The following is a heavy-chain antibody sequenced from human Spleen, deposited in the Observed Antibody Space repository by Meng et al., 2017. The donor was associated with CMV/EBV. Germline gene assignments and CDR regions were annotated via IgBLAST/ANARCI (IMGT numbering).Heavy chain of an antibody. D-gene: IGHD3-22*01. CDR1: GFTFSMYP. CDR3: ARPPTMKIVPDTFHI. V-gene: IGHV3-23*01. Sequence: GGSLRLSCAASGFTFSMYPMSWVRQAPGKGLQWVSGISCSGDTTYYADSVKGRFTISRDNSKNTLSLQMNSLRAEDTAVYYCARPPTMKIVPDTFHIWGQGTMVTVSS. J-gene: IGHJ3*02. CDR2: ISCSGDTT.